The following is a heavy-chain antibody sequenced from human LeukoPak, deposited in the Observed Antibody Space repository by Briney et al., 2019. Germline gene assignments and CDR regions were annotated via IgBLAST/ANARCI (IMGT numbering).Heavy chain of an antibody. CDR2: IYYSGST. Sequence: AETLSLTGTVSGGSISSYYWSWIRQRPGKGLEWIGYIYYSGSTNYNPSLKSRVTISVDTSKNQFSLKLSSVTAADTAVYYCARDPLGYDSSGYWSQGTLVTVSS. CDR3: ARDPLGYDSSGY. CDR1: GGSISSYY. J-gene: IGHJ4*02. D-gene: IGHD3-22*01. V-gene: IGHV4-59*01.